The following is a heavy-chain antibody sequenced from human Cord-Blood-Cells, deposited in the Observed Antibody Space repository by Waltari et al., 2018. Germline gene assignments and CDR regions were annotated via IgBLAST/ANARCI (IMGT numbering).Heavy chain of an antibody. Sequence: QVQLVQSGAEVKKPGASVKVSCKASGYTFTGYYMHGVRQAPGQGLEWMRWINPNSGGTNYAQKFQGWFTMTRDTSISTAYMELSRLRSDDTAVYYCARPLGYCSGGSCYYDAFDIWGQGTMVTVSS. V-gene: IGHV1-2*04. CDR3: ARPLGYCSGGSCYYDAFDI. CDR1: GYTFTGYY. CDR2: INPNSGGT. D-gene: IGHD2-15*01. J-gene: IGHJ3*02.